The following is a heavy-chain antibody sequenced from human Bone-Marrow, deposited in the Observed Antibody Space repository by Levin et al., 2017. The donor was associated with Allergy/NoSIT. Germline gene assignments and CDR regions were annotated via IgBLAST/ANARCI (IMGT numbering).Heavy chain of an antibody. Sequence: GGSLRLSCAASGFTFSRHWMSWVRQAPGKGLEWVASLNQDGSGKYHVDSVKGRFTISRDNAGNSLYLQMSSLTLEDTAVYYCARLMGTSTIYDYWGQGTLVTVSS. J-gene: IGHJ4*02. D-gene: IGHD7-27*01. CDR3: ARLMGTSTIYDY. CDR1: GFTFSRHW. CDR2: LNQDGSGK. V-gene: IGHV3-7*01.